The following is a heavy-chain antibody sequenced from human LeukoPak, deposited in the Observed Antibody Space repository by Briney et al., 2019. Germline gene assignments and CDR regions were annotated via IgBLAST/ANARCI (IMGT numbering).Heavy chain of an antibody. J-gene: IGHJ4*02. Sequence: GGSLRLSCAASGFTFSSYAMSWVRQAPGKGLEWVSYISSSSSTIYYADSVKGRFTTSRDNAKNSLYLQMNSLRAEDTAVYYCARESRRDGYNLGLDWGQGTLVTVSS. CDR3: ARESRRDGYNLGLD. CDR2: ISSSSSTI. CDR1: GFTFSSYA. D-gene: IGHD5-24*01. V-gene: IGHV3-48*01.